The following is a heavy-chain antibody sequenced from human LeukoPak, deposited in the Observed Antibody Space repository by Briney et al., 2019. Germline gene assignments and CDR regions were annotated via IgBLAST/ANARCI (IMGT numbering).Heavy chain of an antibody. D-gene: IGHD1-14*01. CDR3: ARDHLPGGERAFDY. V-gene: IGHV3-64*01. Sequence: GGSLRLSCAASGFTFSSYAMHWVRQAPGKGLEYVSAISSNGGSTYYANSVKGRFTISRDNSKNTLYLQMGSLRAEDMAVYYCARDHLPGGERAFDYWGQGTLVTVSS. CDR1: GFTFSSYA. J-gene: IGHJ4*02. CDR2: ISSNGGST.